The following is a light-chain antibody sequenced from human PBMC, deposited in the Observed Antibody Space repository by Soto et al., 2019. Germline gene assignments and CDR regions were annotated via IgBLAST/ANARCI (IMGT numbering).Light chain of an antibody. J-gene: IGLJ1*01. CDR1: NIRSKS. Sequence: SYELTQPPSVSVAPGQTARIACGGNNIRSKSVHWYQQKPSQAPVLVVCDDSVRPSGIPERFSGSNSENTATLTISRVEAGDEADYFCQVWDSSSDHYVFGAGTKLTVL. V-gene: IGLV3-21*02. CDR3: QVWDSSSDHYV. CDR2: DDS.